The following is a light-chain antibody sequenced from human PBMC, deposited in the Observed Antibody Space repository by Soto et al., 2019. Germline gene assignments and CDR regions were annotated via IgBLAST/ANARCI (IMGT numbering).Light chain of an antibody. CDR3: SLYTSSSTYV. Sequence: QSALTQPPSVSGSPGQSVTICCTGTSSDVGSYNRVSWYQQPPGTAPKLMIYEVSNRPSGVPDRFSGSKSGNTASLTISGLQAEDEADYYCSLYTSSSTYVFGTGTKVTVL. V-gene: IGLV2-18*01. CDR2: EVS. CDR1: SSDVGSYNR. J-gene: IGLJ1*01.